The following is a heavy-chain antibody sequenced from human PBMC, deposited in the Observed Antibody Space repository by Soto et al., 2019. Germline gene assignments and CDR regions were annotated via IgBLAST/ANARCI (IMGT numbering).Heavy chain of an antibody. CDR2: IYYSGST. CDR1: GGSISSYF. CDR3: ARGPVRNWFDP. V-gene: IGHV4-59*01. Sequence: PSETLSPTSTVSGGSISSYFWSWIRQPPGKGLEWIGYIYYSGSTNYNPSLKSRVTISVDTSKNQFSLKLSSVTAADTAVYYCARGPVRNWFDPWGQGTLVTVSS. D-gene: IGHD2-2*01. J-gene: IGHJ5*02.